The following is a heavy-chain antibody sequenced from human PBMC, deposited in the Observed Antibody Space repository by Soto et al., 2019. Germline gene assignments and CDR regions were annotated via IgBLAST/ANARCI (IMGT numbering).Heavy chain of an antibody. CDR1: GFTVSNNH. CDR3: ARDQSWHDLVWWFDP. V-gene: IGHV3-53*05. D-gene: IGHD1-1*01. Sequence: GSLRLSCAASGFTVSNNHMTWVRQAAGRGLEWVSVLHSGGDTYYAQKFKGRVTMTKDTSTSTVYMELNSLTSEDTAVYYCARDQSWHDLVWWFDPWGQGTLVTVSS. CDR2: LHSGGDT. J-gene: IGHJ5*02.